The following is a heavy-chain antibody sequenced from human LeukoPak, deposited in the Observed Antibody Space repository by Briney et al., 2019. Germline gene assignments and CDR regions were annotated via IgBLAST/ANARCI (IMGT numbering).Heavy chain of an antibody. CDR3: ARDGRILWRPFDY. J-gene: IGHJ4*02. CDR2: ISYDGSNK. D-gene: IGHD3-10*01. CDR1: GFTFSSYA. V-gene: IGHV3-30-3*01. Sequence: SGGSLRLSCAASGFTFSSYAMHWVRQAPGKGLEWVAVISYDGSNKYYADSVKGRFTISRDNSKNTLYLQMNSLRAEDTAVYYCARDGRILWRPFDYWGQGTLVTVPS.